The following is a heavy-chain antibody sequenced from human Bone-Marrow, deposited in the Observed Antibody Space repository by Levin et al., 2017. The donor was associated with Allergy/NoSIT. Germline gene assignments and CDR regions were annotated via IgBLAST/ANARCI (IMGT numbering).Heavy chain of an antibody. Sequence: GESLKISCKASGYTFTNYYIHWVRQAPGQGLEWMGIINPSGGSTKYAQKLQGRVTMTRDTSTNTVFMELSSLRSEDTAIYYCARDGGESGTARWIDPWGQGALVIVSS. CDR1: GYTFTNYY. D-gene: IGHD1-1*01. CDR2: INPSGGST. J-gene: IGHJ5*02. CDR3: ARDGGESGTARWIDP. V-gene: IGHV1-46*04.